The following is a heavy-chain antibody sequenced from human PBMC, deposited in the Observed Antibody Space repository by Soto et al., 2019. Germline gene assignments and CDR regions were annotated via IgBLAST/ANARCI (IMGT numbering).Heavy chain of an antibody. V-gene: IGHV4-31*03. D-gene: IGHD2-15*01. J-gene: IGHJ5*02. CDR1: GGSISSGGYY. CDR3: ARDQNCSGGSCYWGGWFDP. Sequence: QVQLQESGPGLVKPSQTLSLTCTVSGGSISSGGYYWSWIRQHPGKGLEWIGYIYYSGSTYYNPSLKSRVTISVDTSKNQFSLKLSSVTAADTAVYYCARDQNCSGGSCYWGGWFDPWGQGTLVTVSS. CDR2: IYYSGST.